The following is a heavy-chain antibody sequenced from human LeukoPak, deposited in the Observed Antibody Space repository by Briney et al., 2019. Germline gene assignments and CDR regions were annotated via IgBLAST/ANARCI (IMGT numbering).Heavy chain of an antibody. CDR2: IKQDGSDI. J-gene: IGHJ4*02. Sequence: PGGSLRLSCAASGFIFGDYWMSWVRQAPEKGLEWVGMIKQDGSDIHYVDSVKGRFTISRDNAKNSLYLQMDSLRAEDTAVYYCARTYYDILTGFDYWGQGTLVTVSS. D-gene: IGHD3-9*01. CDR1: GFIFGDYW. V-gene: IGHV3-7*03. CDR3: ARTYYDILTGFDY.